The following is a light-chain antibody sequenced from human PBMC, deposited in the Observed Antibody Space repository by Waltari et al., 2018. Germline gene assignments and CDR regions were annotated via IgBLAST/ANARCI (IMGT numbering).Light chain of an antibody. Sequence: SSQIITVSWLAWYRQKPGQAPRLLSYGSSTRAPGIPDSFSGGGSGADFTLTISRLEPEDSAVYYCQQYDGSVVTFGGGTKVEIK. CDR1: QIITVSW. CDR2: GSS. J-gene: IGKJ4*01. CDR3: QQYDGSVVT. V-gene: IGKV3-20*01.